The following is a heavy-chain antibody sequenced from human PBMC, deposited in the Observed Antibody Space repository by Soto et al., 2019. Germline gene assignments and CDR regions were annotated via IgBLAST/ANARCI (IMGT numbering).Heavy chain of an antibody. D-gene: IGHD6-6*01. CDR1: GGSISSGGYY. CDR3: ARAYSSPSGVWFDP. Sequence: PSETLSLPCTVSGGSISSGGYYWSWIRQHPGKGLEWIGYIYYSGSTYYNPSLKSRVTISVDTSKNQFSLKLSSVTAADTAVYYCARAYSSPSGVWFDPWGQGTLVTVSS. CDR2: IYYSGST. V-gene: IGHV4-31*03. J-gene: IGHJ5*02.